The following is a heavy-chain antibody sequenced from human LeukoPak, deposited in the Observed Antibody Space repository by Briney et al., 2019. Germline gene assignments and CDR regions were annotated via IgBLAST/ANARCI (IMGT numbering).Heavy chain of an antibody. CDR2: IYPGDSDT. CDR1: GYTFTSFW. V-gene: IGHV5-51*01. J-gene: IGHJ3*02. CDR3: ARLAHYYDSSGLQAFDI. Sequence: GESLKISCKGSGYTFTSFWIGWVRQMPGKGLEWMGIIYPGDSDTRYSPSFQGQVTISVDKSINTAYLQWSSLKASDTAMYYCARLAHYYDSSGLQAFDIWGQGTMVTVSS. D-gene: IGHD3-22*01.